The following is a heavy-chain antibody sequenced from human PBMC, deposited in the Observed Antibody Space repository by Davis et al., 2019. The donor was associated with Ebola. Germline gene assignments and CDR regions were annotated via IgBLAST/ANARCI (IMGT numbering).Heavy chain of an antibody. CDR2: LPYDESNE. CDR3: AKDLETYITVYYYYVMDV. J-gene: IGHJ6*02. D-gene: IGHD3-10*01. CDR1: GFSFDTYA. Sequence: PGGSLRLSCAASGFSFDTYAMHWVRQAPGRGLEWVATLPYDESNEYYAASVKCRFTISRDNSKNTLYLQMNSLRTEDTAMYFCAKDLETYITVYYYYVMDVWGQGTTVTVSS. V-gene: IGHV3-30*04.